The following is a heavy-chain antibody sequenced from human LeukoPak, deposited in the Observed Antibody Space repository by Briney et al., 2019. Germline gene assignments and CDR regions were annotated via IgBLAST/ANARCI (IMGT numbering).Heavy chain of an antibody. V-gene: IGHV3-9*01. Sequence: PGGSLGLSCAASGFTFDDSAMHWVRQAPGKGLEWASGIRWNSGSIGYAASVKGRFTISRDNAKNSLYLQMNSLRAEDTALYYCAKGRDKYQLLSKNWFDPWGQGTLVTVSS. CDR2: IRWNSGSI. CDR3: AKGRDKYQLLSKNWFDP. D-gene: IGHD2-2*01. J-gene: IGHJ5*02. CDR1: GFTFDDSA.